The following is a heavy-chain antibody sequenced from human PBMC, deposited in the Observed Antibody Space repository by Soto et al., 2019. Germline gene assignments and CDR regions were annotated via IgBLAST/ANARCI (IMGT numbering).Heavy chain of an antibody. CDR3: TRGRYSSGWRDYYYFGLDV. Sequence: PSETLSLTCAVYGGTFSSYYWNLIRQSPGKGLEWIGDVNHGGSTNYNPSLKSRVTLSVDTSKNQFSLSLTSVTAADTGIYYCTRGRYSSGWRDYYYFGLDVWGQGTTVTVSS. V-gene: IGHV4-34*01. CDR1: GGTFSSYY. CDR2: VNHGGST. J-gene: IGHJ6*02. D-gene: IGHD6-19*01.